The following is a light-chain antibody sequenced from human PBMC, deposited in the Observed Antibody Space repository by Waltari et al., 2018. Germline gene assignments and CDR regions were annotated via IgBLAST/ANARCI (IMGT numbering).Light chain of an antibody. J-gene: IGLJ2*01. Sequence: QSALTQPASVSGAPGQSLSISCTGISSASGGYKSVSVYQHHPGKAPKLLIYDVFNRPSGVSNRFSGSKSGNAASLAISGLQAEDEGVYYCSSYASSPPHVVFGAGTKLTVL. CDR3: SSYASSPPHVV. CDR1: SSASGGYKS. CDR2: DVF. V-gene: IGLV2-14*03.